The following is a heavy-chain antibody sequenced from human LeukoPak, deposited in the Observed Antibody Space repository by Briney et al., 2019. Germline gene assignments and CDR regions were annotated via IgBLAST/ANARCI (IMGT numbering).Heavy chain of an antibody. Sequence: GGLLRLSRATSEFTFSNAWISRVRQGPGKRLEWVGRIKSKTDGGTTDYAAPVKGRFTISRDDSKNTLYLQMNSLKTEDTAVYYCTTDLVTMVRGVPDYWGQGTLVTVSS. CDR2: IKSKTDGGTT. CDR3: TTDLVTMVRGVPDY. D-gene: IGHD3-10*01. V-gene: IGHV3-15*01. J-gene: IGHJ4*02. CDR1: EFTFSNAW.